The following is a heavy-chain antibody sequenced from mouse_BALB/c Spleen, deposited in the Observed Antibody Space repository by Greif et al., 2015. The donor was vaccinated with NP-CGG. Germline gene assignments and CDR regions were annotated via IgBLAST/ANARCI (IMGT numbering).Heavy chain of an antibody. D-gene: IGHD1-1*01. V-gene: IGHV5-17*02. CDR3: ARSYGSRGYFDV. Sequence: EVMLVESGGGLVQPGGSRKLSCAASGFTFSSFGMHWVRQAPEKGLEWVAFISSGSSTIYYADTVKGRFTISRDNPKNTLFLQMTSLRSEDTAMYYCARSYGSRGYFDVWGAGTTVTVSS. CDR1: GFTFSSFG. CDR2: ISSGSSTI. J-gene: IGHJ1*01.